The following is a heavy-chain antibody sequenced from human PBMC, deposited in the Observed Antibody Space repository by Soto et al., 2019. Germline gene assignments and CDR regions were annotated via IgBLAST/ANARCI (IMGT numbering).Heavy chain of an antibody. V-gene: IGHV5-10-1*01. D-gene: IGHD3-22*01. CDR1: GYSFTSYW. CDR3: ASWDYYDSSGYLIFEY. Sequence: GESLKISCKGSGYSFTSYWISWVRQMPGKGLEWMGRIDPSDSYTNYGPSFQGHVTISADKSISTAYLQWSSLKASDTAMYYCASWDYYDSSGYLIFEYWGQGTLVTVSS. J-gene: IGHJ4*02. CDR2: IDPSDSYT.